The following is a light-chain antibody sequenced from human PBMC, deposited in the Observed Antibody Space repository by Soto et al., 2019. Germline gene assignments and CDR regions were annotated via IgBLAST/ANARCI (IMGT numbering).Light chain of an antibody. CDR3: SSYTTSSTYV. Sequence: QSVLTQPPSVSGSPGQSVTISCTGTSSDVGSYNRVSWYQQPPGTAPKLMIYEVSNRPSGVSDRFSGSKSGNTASLTISWLQAEDEADYYCSSYTTSSTYVFGSGTKVTVL. J-gene: IGLJ1*01. V-gene: IGLV2-18*02. CDR1: SSDVGSYNR. CDR2: EVS.